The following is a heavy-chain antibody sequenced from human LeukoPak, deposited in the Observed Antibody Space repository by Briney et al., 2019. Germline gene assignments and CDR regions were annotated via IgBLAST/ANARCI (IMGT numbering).Heavy chain of an antibody. Sequence: SSETLSLTCTVSGGSISSYYWSWIRQPPGKGLEWIGYIYYSGSTNYNPSLKSRVTISVDTSKNQFSLKLSPVTAADTAVYYCAKTSRWDSSSWSFDYWGQGTLVTVSS. CDR2: IYYSGST. V-gene: IGHV4-59*12. D-gene: IGHD6-13*01. J-gene: IGHJ4*02. CDR3: AKTSRWDSSSWSFDY. CDR1: GGSISSYY.